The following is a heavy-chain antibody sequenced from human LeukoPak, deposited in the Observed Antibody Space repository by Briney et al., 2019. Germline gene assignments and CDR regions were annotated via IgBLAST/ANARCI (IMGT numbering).Heavy chain of an antibody. J-gene: IGHJ6*03. CDR1: GYTFTGYY. D-gene: IGHD3-16*01. V-gene: IGHV1-2*02. CDR2: INPNSGGT. Sequence: ASVKVSCKASGYTFTGYYMHWVRQAPGQGLGWMGWINPNSGGTNYAQKFQGRVTMTRDTSISTAYMELSRLRSDDTAVYYCARDGAYDYVWGSYHYMDVWGKGTTVTVSS. CDR3: ARDGAYDYVWGSYHYMDV.